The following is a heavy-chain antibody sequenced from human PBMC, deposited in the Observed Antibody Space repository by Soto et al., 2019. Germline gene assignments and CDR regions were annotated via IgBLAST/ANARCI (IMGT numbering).Heavy chain of an antibody. CDR3: AIQPAP. Sequence: EVQLVESGGGLVQPGESLRLSCAASGFSFSSHWMSWVRQVPGKGLEWLANINQDGSQKFYVDSVKGRFTISRDNAKNSLYLQIGSLRAEATDVYYCAIQPAPWGQGTLVTVS. J-gene: IGHJ5*02. V-gene: IGHV3-7*01. CDR1: GFSFSSHW. CDR2: INQDGSQK.